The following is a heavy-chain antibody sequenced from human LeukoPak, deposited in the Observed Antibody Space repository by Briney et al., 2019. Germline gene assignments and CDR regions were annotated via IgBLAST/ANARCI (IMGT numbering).Heavy chain of an antibody. D-gene: IGHD6-13*01. Sequence: PGGSLRLSCAASGFTFSSYWMHWVRQAPGKGLVWVSRINSDGSSTTYADSVKGRFTISRDNAKNTLYLQMNSLRAEDTAVYYCARAGRAAGGFGYWGQGTLVTVSS. V-gene: IGHV3-74*01. CDR3: ARAGRAAGGFGY. J-gene: IGHJ4*02. CDR1: GFTFSSYW. CDR2: INSDGSST.